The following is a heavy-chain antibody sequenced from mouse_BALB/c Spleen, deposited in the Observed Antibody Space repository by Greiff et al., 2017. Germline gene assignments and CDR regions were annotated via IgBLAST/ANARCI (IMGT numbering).Heavy chain of an antibody. CDR1: GFNIKDYY. D-gene: IGHD1-1*02. V-gene: IGHV14-1*02. CDR2: IDPENGNT. CDR3: AVGGNSDY. Sequence: VQLQQSGAELVRPGALVKLSCKASGFNIKDYYMHWVKQRPEQGLEWIGWIDPENGNTIYDPKFQGKASITADSSSNTAYLQLSSLTSEDTAVYYCAVGGNSDYWGQGTTLTVSS. J-gene: IGHJ2*01.